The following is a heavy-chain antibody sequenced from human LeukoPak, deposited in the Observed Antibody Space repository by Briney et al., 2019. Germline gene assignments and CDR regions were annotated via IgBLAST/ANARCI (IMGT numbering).Heavy chain of an antibody. CDR2: INQDGSEK. CDR3: ARRKLTYYYGMDV. Sequence: GGSLRLSCAASGFTFSSSAMSWVRQAPGKGLEWVANINQDGSEKYYVDSVKGRFTVSRDNAKNSLDLQMNTLRAEDTAVYYCARRKLTYYYGMDVWGQGTTVTVSS. CDR1: GFTFSSSA. D-gene: IGHD1-7*01. V-gene: IGHV3-7*01. J-gene: IGHJ6*02.